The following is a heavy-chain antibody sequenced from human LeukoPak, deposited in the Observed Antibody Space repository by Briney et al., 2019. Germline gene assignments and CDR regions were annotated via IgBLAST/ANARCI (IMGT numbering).Heavy chain of an antibody. CDR3: AKDRIVGATSLDYFDY. D-gene: IGHD1-26*01. V-gene: IGHV3-30*18. Sequence: PGRSLRLSSAASGFTFSSYGMHWVRQAPGKGLEWVAVISYDGSNKYYADSVKGRFTISRDNSKNTLYLQMNSLRAEDTAVYYCAKDRIVGATSLDYFDYWGQGTLVTVSS. CDR1: GFTFSSYG. CDR2: ISYDGSNK. J-gene: IGHJ4*02.